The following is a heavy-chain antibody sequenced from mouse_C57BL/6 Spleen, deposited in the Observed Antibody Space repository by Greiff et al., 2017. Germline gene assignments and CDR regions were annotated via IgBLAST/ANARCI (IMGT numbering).Heavy chain of an antibody. CDR2: INPNNGGT. CDR1: GYTFTDYN. D-gene: IGHD2-4*01. J-gene: IGHJ4*01. V-gene: IGHV1-22*01. CDR3: ARSGDYDGDYAMDY. Sequence: EVQLQQSGPELVKPGASVKMSCKASGYTFTDYNMHWVKQSHGKSLEWIGYINPNNGGTSYNQKFKGKATLTVNKSSSTAYMGLRSLTSEDSAVYYCARSGDYDGDYAMDYWGQGASVTVSS.